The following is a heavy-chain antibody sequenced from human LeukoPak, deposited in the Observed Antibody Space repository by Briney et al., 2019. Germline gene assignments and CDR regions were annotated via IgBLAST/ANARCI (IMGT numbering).Heavy chain of an antibody. Sequence: ASVKVSCKASGYTFTSYDINWVRQATGQGLEGMGWMNPNSGNTGYAQKFQGRVTMTRNTSISTAYMELSSLRSKDTAVYYCAREGVPAADAFDIWGQGTMVTVSS. CDR1: GYTFTSYD. D-gene: IGHD2-2*01. CDR3: AREGVPAADAFDI. J-gene: IGHJ3*02. V-gene: IGHV1-8*01. CDR2: MNPNSGNT.